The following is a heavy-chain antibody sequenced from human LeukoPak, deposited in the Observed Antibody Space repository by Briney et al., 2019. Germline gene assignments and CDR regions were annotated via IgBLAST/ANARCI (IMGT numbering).Heavy chain of an antibody. CDR2: INPSGGST. CDR3: ASETPLKLELPGVDAFDI. D-gene: IGHD1-7*01. Sequence: ASVKASCKASGYTFTSYYMHWVRQAPGQGLEWMGIINPSGGSTSYAQKFQGRVTMTRDTSTSTVYMELSSLRSEDTAVYYCASETPLKLELPGVDAFDIWGQGTMVTVSS. J-gene: IGHJ3*02. CDR1: GYTFTSYY. V-gene: IGHV1-46*01.